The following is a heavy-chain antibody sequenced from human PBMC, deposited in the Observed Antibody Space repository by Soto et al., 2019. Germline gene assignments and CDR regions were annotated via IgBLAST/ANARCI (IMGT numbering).Heavy chain of an antibody. CDR2: IIPIFGTA. CDR3: ARGGKITMVRGTNYYYYGMDV. Sequence: QVQLVQSGAEVKKPGSSVKVSCKASGGTFSSYAISWVRQAPGQGLEWMGGIIPIFGTANYAQKFQGRVTITADESTSTAYMELSSLRSEDTAVYYCARGGKITMVRGTNYYYYGMDVWGQGTTVTVSS. CDR1: GGTFSSYA. V-gene: IGHV1-69*01. J-gene: IGHJ6*02. D-gene: IGHD3-10*01.